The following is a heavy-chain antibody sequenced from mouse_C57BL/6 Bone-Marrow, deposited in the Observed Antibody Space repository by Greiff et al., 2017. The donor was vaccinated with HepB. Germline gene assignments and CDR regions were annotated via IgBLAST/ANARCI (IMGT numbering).Heavy chain of an antibody. J-gene: IGHJ1*03. V-gene: IGHV1-81*01. Sequence: QVTLKVSGAELARPGASVKLSCKASGYTFTSYGISWVKQRTGQGLEWIGEIYPRSGNTYYNEKFKGKATLTADKSSSTAYMELRSLTSEDSAVYFCAREDYYGSSPYWYFDVWGTGTTVTVSS. CDR3: AREDYYGSSPYWYFDV. CDR1: GYTFTSYG. D-gene: IGHD1-1*01. CDR2: IYPRSGNT.